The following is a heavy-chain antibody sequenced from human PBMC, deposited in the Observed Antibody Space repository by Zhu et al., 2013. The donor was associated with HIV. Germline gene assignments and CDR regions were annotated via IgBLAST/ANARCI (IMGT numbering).Heavy chain of an antibody. V-gene: IGHV1-69*06. D-gene: IGHD2-15*01. CDR1: GGTFSSYA. CDR2: IIPIFGTA. J-gene: IGHJ5*02. CDR3: ARDIVVVAATSYNWFDP. Sequence: QVQLVQSGAEVKKPGSSVKVSCKASGGTFSSYAISWVRQAPGQGLEWMGGIIPIFGTANYAQKFQGRVTITADKSTSTAYMELSSLRSEDTAVYYCARDIVVVAATSYNWFDPWGQGTLVTVSS.